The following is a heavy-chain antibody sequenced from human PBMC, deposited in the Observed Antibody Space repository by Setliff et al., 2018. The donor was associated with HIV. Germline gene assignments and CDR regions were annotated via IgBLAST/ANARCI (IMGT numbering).Heavy chain of an antibody. CDR1: GFTFISYA. V-gene: IGHV3-23*01. CDR3: AKHECSGGCYYYMDV. Sequence: GGSLRLSCAASGFTFISYAMSWVRQAPGKGLEWVSTISASGNSPYYVDSVKGRFTISRDNSKNTLYLQMNSLRVEDTAIYYCAKHECSGGCYYYMDVWGKGIMVTVSS. CDR2: ISASGNSP. D-gene: IGHD2-15*01. J-gene: IGHJ6*03.